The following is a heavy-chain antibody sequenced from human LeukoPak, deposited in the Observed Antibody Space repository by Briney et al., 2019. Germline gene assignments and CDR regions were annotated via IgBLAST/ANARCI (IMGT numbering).Heavy chain of an antibody. J-gene: IGHJ4*02. CDR2: INSDGSST. D-gene: IGHD1-1*01. CDR3: ARGPNGFGY. CDR1: GFTFSSYW. V-gene: IGHV3-74*01. Sequence: GGSLRLSYAAAGFTFSSYWMPWVRQAPGKGLVWVSRINSDGSSTSYADSVKGRFTISRDNAKNTLYLQMNSLRAEDTAVYYCARGPNGFGYWGQGTLVTVSS.